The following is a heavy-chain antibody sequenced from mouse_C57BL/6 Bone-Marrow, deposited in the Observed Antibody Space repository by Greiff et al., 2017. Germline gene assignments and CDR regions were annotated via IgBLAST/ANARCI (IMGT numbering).Heavy chain of an antibody. CDR3: ARGGYGPYWYFDV. J-gene: IGHJ1*03. CDR1: GYSITSGYD. Sequence: DVMLVESGPGMVKPSQSLSLTCTVTGYSITSGYDWHWIRHFPGNKLEWMGYISYSGSTNYNPSLKSRISITHDTSKNHFFLKLNSVTTENTATYYCARGGYGPYWYFDVWGTGTTVTVSS. V-gene: IGHV3-1*01. CDR2: ISYSGST. D-gene: IGHD1-1*01.